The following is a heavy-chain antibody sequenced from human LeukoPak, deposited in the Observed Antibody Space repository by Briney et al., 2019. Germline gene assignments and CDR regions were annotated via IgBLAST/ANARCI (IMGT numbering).Heavy chain of an antibody. Sequence: GGSLRLSCAASGFTFSSYGMHWVRQAPGKGLEWVSGISWNSGSIGYADSVRGRFTISRDNAKNSLYLQMNSLRNEDTALYHCAKIGGSVRGAIDYWGQGTLVTVSS. CDR3: AKIGGSVRGAIDY. J-gene: IGHJ4*02. D-gene: IGHD3-10*01. V-gene: IGHV3-9*01. CDR2: ISWNSGSI. CDR1: GFTFSSYG.